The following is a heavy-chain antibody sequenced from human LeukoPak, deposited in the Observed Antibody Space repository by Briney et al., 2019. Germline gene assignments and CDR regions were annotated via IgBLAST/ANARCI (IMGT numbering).Heavy chain of an antibody. J-gene: IGHJ4*02. Sequence: PSETLSLTCTVYGGSFSGYYWSWIRQPPGKGLEWIGEINHSGSTNYNPSLKSRVTISVDTSKNQFSLKLSSVTAADTAVYYCARHMMRRGYCSGDSCYPRGAYYFDYWGQGTLVTVSS. V-gene: IGHV4-34*01. CDR2: INHSGST. CDR1: GGSFSGYY. D-gene: IGHD2-15*01. CDR3: ARHMMRRGYCSGDSCYPRGAYYFDY.